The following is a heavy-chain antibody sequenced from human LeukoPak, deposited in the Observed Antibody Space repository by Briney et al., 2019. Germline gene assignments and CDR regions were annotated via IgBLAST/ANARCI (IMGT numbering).Heavy chain of an antibody. J-gene: IGHJ4*02. CDR3: AKDREGTAFDN. CDR2: ISYDGSNK. V-gene: IGHV3-30*18. D-gene: IGHD1-7*01. Sequence: PGRSLRLSCAASGFTFSNYDMHWVRQAPGKGLEWVAVISYDGSNKYYADSVKGRFTISRDNSKNTVYLQMNSLRAEDTAVYYCAKDREGTAFDNWGQGTLVTVSS. CDR1: GFTFSNYD.